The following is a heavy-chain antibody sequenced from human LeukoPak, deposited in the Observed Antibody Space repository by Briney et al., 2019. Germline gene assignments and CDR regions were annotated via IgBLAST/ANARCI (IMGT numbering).Heavy chain of an antibody. CDR1: GGSFSGHY. V-gene: IGHV4-34*01. Sequence: TSETLSLTCAVSGGSFSGHYWGWIRQPPGEGLEWIGEINDSGSTKYNPSLKSRVTISAGTSKNQFSLKLSSVTAADTAVYYCAKNNWFDPWGQGTLVTVSS. CDR3: AKNNWFDP. J-gene: IGHJ5*02. CDR2: INDSGST.